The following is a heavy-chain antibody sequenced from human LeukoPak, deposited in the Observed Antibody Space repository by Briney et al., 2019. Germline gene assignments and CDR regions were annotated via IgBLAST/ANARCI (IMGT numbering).Heavy chain of an antibody. J-gene: IGHJ6*03. D-gene: IGHD2-2*01. CDR3: ARDRLYCSSTSCYWGAAYYYMDV. Sequence: GGSLRLSCAASGFTFSSYWMSWVRQAPGKGLEWVANIKQDGSEKYYVDSVKGRFTISRDNAKNSLYLQMNSLRAEDTAVYYCARDRLYCSSTSCYWGAAYYYMDVWGKGTTVTVSS. V-gene: IGHV3-7*01. CDR2: IKQDGSEK. CDR1: GFTFSSYW.